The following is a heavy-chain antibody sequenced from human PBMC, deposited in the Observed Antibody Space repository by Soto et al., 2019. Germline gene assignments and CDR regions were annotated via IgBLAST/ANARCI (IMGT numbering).Heavy chain of an antibody. Sequence: QVQLVESGGGLVKPGGSLRLSCAASGFTFSDYDMSWIRQAPGKGLEWVSYISSSSSYTNYADSVKGRFTISRDNAKNSLYLQMNSLRAEDTAVYYFARRPAAGIDYWGQGTLVTVSS. D-gene: IGHD6-13*01. CDR3: ARRPAAGIDY. CDR1: GFTFSDYD. J-gene: IGHJ4*02. V-gene: IGHV3-11*06. CDR2: ISSSSSYT.